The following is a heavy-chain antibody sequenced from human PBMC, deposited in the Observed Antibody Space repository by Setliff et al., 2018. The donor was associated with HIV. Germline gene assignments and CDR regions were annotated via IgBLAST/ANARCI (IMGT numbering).Heavy chain of an antibody. CDR1: GFNFNSYA. D-gene: IGHD4-17*01. Sequence: GGALRLSCAASGFNFNSYAMGWVRQAPGKGLEWVSTVGAVGAPTHYAESVKGRFTISKDNSKDTLYLQMSGLRDEDTALYYCAKVFDYGIDGFDIWGQGTLVTVSS. J-gene: IGHJ3*02. V-gene: IGHV3-23*01. CDR3: AKVFDYGIDGFDI. CDR2: VGAVGAPT.